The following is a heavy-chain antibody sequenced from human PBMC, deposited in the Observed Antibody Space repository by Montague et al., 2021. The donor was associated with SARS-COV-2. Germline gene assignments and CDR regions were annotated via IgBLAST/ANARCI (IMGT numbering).Heavy chain of an antibody. CDR1: GGSISSSSYY. Sequence: SETLSLTCTVSGGSISSSSYYWGWIRQPPGKGPEWIGSIYYSGSTYYNPSLKSRVTISVDTSKNQFSLKLSSVTAADTAVYYSARPLNLYYYGSGSYSSWFDPWGQGTLVTVSS. D-gene: IGHD3-10*01. CDR2: IYYSGST. CDR3: ARPLNLYYYGSGSYSSWFDP. V-gene: IGHV4-39*01. J-gene: IGHJ5*02.